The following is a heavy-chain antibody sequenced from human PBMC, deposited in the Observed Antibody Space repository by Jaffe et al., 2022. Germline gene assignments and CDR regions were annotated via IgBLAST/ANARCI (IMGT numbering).Heavy chain of an antibody. V-gene: IGHV3-23*01. Sequence: EVQLLESGGGLVQPGGSLRLSCAASGFTFSSYAMSWVRQAPGKGLEWVSAISGSGGSTYYADSVKGRFTISRDNSKNTLYLQMNSLRAEDTAVYYCAKDLRFLEWLFLGYFDYWGQGTLVTVSS. D-gene: IGHD3-3*01. CDR1: GFTFSSYA. CDR2: ISGSGGST. CDR3: AKDLRFLEWLFLGYFDY. J-gene: IGHJ4*02.